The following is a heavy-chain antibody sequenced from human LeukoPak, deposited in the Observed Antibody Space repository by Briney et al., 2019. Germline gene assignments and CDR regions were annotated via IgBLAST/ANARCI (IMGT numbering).Heavy chain of an antibody. D-gene: IGHD5-18*01. V-gene: IGHV3-30*18. Sequence: GRSLRLSCAASGFTFSSYGVHWVRQAPGKGLEWVAVISYDGSNKYYADSVKGRFTISRDNSKNTLYLQMNSLRAEDTAVYYCAKGMEGNGYSYGSALSGMDVWGQGTTVTVSS. CDR3: AKGMEGNGYSYGSALSGMDV. CDR1: GFTFSSYG. J-gene: IGHJ6*02. CDR2: ISYDGSNK.